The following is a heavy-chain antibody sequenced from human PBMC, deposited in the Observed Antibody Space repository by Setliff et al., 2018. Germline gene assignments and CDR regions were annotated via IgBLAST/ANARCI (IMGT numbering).Heavy chain of an antibody. Sequence: GGSLRLSCEASGFDFGTYGMHWVRQAPGKGLEWVAVISYDGSNKYYADSVKGRFTISRDNSKNTLYLQMNSLRAEDTAVYYCARVGGDWVEYYYYYMDVWGKGTTVTVSS. CDR1: GFDFGTYG. J-gene: IGHJ6*03. CDR2: ISYDGSNK. V-gene: IGHV3-30*06. CDR3: ARVGGDWVEYYYYYMDV. D-gene: IGHD3-16*01.